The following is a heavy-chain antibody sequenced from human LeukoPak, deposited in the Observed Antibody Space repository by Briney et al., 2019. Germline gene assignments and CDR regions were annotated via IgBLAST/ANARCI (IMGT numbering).Heavy chain of an antibody. J-gene: IGHJ5*01. V-gene: IGHV3-7*01. Sequence: GGSLRLSCAASEFTFSNQWMTWVRQAPGKGLEWVANIQPDGSEKYYVGSVRGRFTISRDNVRNLLYLQMNSLRSEDTAVYYCASERPSSSWYDFWGQGTLVTVSS. CDR2: IQPDGSEK. D-gene: IGHD2-2*01. CDR3: ASERPSSSWYDF. CDR1: EFTFSNQW.